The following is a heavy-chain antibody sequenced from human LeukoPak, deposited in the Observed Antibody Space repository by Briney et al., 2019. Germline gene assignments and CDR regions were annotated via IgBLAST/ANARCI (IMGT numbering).Heavy chain of an antibody. Sequence: QSGGSLRLACAASGFTFDDYAMHWVRQAPGKGLEWVAGISWISGSIGYADSVKGRVTISRDNAKNSLYLQMNSLRAEDMALYYCAKDIKGQLFPSAFDIWGQGTMVTVSS. CDR3: AKDIKGQLFPSAFDI. J-gene: IGHJ3*02. CDR2: ISWISGSI. V-gene: IGHV3-9*03. D-gene: IGHD6-6*01. CDR1: GFTFDDYA.